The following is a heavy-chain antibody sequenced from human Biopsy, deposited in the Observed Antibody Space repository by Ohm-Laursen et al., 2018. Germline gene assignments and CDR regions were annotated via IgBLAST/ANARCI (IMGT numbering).Heavy chain of an antibody. V-gene: IGHV3-30*18. CDR2: ISHDGSVK. Sequence: SLRLSCTASGFTFSSYGMQWVRQAPGKGLEWVAVISHDGSVKHYADSVKGRFTISRDNAKNMLFLQMNSLRAEDTAVYYCAKEETAYSSTSLDYWGQGTLVTVSS. CDR3: AKEETAYSSTSLDY. J-gene: IGHJ4*02. D-gene: IGHD6-13*01. CDR1: GFTFSSYG.